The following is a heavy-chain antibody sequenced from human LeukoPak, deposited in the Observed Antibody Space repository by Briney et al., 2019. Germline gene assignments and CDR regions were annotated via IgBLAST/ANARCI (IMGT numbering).Heavy chain of an antibody. D-gene: IGHD1-26*01. V-gene: IGHV1-69*13. CDR3: ARVDGSYLDY. Sequence: SVKVSCKASGYTFTGYYMHWVRQAPGQGLEWMGGIIPIFGTANYAQKFQGRVTITADESTSTAYMELSSLRSEDTAVYYCARVDGSYLDYWGQGTLVTVSS. CDR2: IIPIFGTA. CDR1: GYTFTGYY. J-gene: IGHJ4*02.